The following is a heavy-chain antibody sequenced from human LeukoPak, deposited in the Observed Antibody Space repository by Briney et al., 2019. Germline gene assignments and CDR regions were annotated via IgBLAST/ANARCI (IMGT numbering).Heavy chain of an antibody. V-gene: IGHV1-18*01. CDR1: GYTFTSYG. Sequence: ASVKVSCKASGYTFTSYGISWVRQAPGQGLEWMGLISAYNGNTNYVQKLQGRVTMSTDTSTSTAYMELRSLRSDDTAVYYCARYYDSSGYYGRDLDYWGQGTLVTVSS. D-gene: IGHD3-22*01. J-gene: IGHJ4*02. CDR3: ARYYDSSGYYGRDLDY. CDR2: ISAYNGNT.